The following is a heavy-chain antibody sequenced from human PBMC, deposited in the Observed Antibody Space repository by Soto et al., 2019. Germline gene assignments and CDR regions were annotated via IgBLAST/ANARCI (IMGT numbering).Heavy chain of an antibody. J-gene: IGHJ5*02. V-gene: IGHV1-8*01. CDR3: ARVGGPGDYVGDWFDP. Sequence: QVQLVQSGAEVKKPGASVKVSCKASGYTFTSYDINWVRQATGQGLEWMGLMNPNSGNTGYAQKFQGRVTMTRNTSMSTAYMELSSLGSEATAVYYCARVGGPGDYVGDWFDPWCQGTLVTVS. CDR2: MNPNSGNT. CDR1: GYTFTSYD. D-gene: IGHD4-17*01.